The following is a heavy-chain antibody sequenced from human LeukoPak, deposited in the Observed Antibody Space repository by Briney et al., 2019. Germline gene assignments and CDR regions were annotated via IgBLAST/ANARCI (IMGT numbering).Heavy chain of an antibody. J-gene: IGHJ4*02. CDR2: IIPIFGTA. D-gene: IGHD2-2*01. CDR1: GGTFSSYA. V-gene: IGHV1-69*01. CDR3: ARPGYYTSTSCEGLDY. Sequence: SVKVSCKASGGTFSSYAISWVRQAPGQGLEWMGGIIPIFGTANYAQKFQGRVTITADESTSTAYMELSSLRSEDTAVYYCARPGYYTSTSCEGLDYWGQGTLVTVFS.